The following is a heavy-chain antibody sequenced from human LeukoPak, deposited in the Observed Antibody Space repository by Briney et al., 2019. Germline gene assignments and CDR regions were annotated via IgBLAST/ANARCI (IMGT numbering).Heavy chain of an antibody. Sequence: ASVKVSCKASGYTFSSYAMHWVRQAPGQRLEWMGWINTGNGNTKYSQEFQGRVSITRDTSASTAYMELSSLRSEDMAVYYCARAYYDVLTEYLTTGEYFDYWGQGTLVTVSS. V-gene: IGHV1-3*03. J-gene: IGHJ4*02. D-gene: IGHD3-9*01. CDR1: GYTFSSYA. CDR3: ARAYYDVLTEYLTTGEYFDY. CDR2: INTGNGNT.